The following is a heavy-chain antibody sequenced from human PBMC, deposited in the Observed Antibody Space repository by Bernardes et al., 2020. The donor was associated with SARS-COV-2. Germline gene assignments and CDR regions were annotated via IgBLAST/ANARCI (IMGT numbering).Heavy chain of an antibody. CDR2: FDPEDGET. V-gene: IGHV1-24*01. CDR1: GYTLTELS. Sequence: ASVKVSCKVSGYTLTELSMHWVRQAPGKGLEWMGGFDPEDGETNYAQKFQGRVTMTEDTSTDTAYMELSSLRSEDTAVYYCATALAIFGVVTDYYYYYGMDVWGQGTTVTVSS. D-gene: IGHD3-3*02. J-gene: IGHJ6*02. CDR3: ATALAIFGVVTDYYYYYGMDV.